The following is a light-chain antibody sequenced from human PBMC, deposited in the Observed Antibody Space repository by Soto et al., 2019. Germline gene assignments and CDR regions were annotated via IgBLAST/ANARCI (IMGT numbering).Light chain of an antibody. CDR2: AVS. CDR1: SSDVGLYDY. Sequence: QSVLTQPASVSGSPGQSITISCTGTSSDVGLYDYVSWYQQHPGKAPQLMIYAVSNRPSGVSNRFSASKSGNTASLTISGLQAEDEADYHCSSYTSGSSHYVFGTGTKVTVL. J-gene: IGLJ1*01. V-gene: IGLV2-14*01. CDR3: SSYTSGSSHYV.